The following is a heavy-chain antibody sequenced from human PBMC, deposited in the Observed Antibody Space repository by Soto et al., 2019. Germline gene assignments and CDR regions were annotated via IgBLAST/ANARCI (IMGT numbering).Heavy chain of an antibody. CDR3: ARGDGYDSTSLDY. J-gene: IGHJ4*02. CDR2: ISYDGRNE. Sequence: LRLSCAASGFTFSSYGMHWVRQAPGKGLEWVAVISYDGRNEYYPDSVKGRFTISRDNSKNTLYLQLNSLRAEDTSVFYCARGDGYDSTSLDYWGQGTLVTVSS. D-gene: IGHD3-22*01. CDR1: GFTFSSYG. V-gene: IGHV3-30*03.